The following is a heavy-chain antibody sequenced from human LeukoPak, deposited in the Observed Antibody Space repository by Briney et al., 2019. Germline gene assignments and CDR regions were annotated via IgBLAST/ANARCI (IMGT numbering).Heavy chain of an antibody. J-gene: IGHJ6*02. CDR1: GFTFSSYS. V-gene: IGHV3-21*01. Sequence: PGGSLRLSCAASGFTFSSYSMNWVRQAPGKGLEWVSSISSSSSYIYYADSVKGRFTISRDNAKNSLYLQMNSLRAEDTAEYYCARIFITFFFRGEKNYSGMDVGGQGPRAPVS. D-gene: IGHD3-3*01. CDR3: ARIFITFFFRGEKNYSGMDV. CDR2: ISSSSSYI.